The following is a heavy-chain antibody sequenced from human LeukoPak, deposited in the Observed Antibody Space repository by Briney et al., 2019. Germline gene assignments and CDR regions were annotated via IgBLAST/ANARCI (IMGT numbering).Heavy chain of an antibody. Sequence: AASVKVSCKASGYTFTSYGISWVRQAPGQGLERMGWISACNGNTNYAQKLQGRVTMTTDTSTSTAYMELRSLRSDDTAVYYCARPIGGTTEWFDPWGQGTLVTVSS. CDR1: GYTFTSYG. V-gene: IGHV1-18*01. CDR3: ARPIGGTTEWFDP. CDR2: ISACNGNT. J-gene: IGHJ5*02. D-gene: IGHD1-7*01.